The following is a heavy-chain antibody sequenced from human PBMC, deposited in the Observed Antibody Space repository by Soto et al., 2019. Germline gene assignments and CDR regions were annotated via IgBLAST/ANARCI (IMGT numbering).Heavy chain of an antibody. Sequence: SETLSLTCTASGGSMRNYFWTWIRQPPGKGLEWIGYIHYSGTTSFFPSYNPSLRSRVTISEDTSKNQFSLKLLSVTTADTAVYFCAAGEASSRNLAPYYLDFWGQGTLVTVSS. CDR3: AAGEASSRNLAPYYLDF. D-gene: IGHD6-13*01. CDR1: GGSMRNYF. J-gene: IGHJ4*02. V-gene: IGHV4-59*01. CDR2: IHYSGTT.